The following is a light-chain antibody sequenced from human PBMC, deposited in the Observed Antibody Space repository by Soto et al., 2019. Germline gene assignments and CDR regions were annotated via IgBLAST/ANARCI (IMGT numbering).Light chain of an antibody. V-gene: IGKV3-20*01. Sequence: EIVLTQSPGTLSLSPGERATLSYRASHSFSSGYLAWYQQKPGQPPRLLIYGAFHRATGLPDRFSGSGSGTDFTLTISRLEPEDFAVYYCHCQDYGGSSVYTFGQGTKLEIK. J-gene: IGKJ2*01. CDR3: HCQDYGGSSVYT. CDR2: GAF. CDR1: HSFSSGY.